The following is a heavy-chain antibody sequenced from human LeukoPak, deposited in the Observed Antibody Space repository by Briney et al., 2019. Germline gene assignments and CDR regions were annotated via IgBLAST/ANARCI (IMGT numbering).Heavy chain of an antibody. V-gene: IGHV3-33*06. CDR3: AKDAQRGFDYSNSLEY. Sequence: GGSLRLSCAAYGFTFSHYAMRWVRQAPGKGLEWVAVIWHDGSSQYYADSVKGRFTIYRDNSKKTVYLQMNSLRAEDTAVYYCAKDAQRGFDYSNSLEYWGQGILVTVSS. J-gene: IGHJ4*02. CDR2: IWHDGSSQ. CDR1: GFTFSHYA. D-gene: IGHD4-11*01.